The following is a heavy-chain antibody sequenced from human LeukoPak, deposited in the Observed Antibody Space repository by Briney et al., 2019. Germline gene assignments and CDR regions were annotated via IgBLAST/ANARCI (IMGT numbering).Heavy chain of an antibody. CDR1: GDSICGYY. V-gene: IGHV4-4*07. J-gene: IGHJ4*02. CDR2: IYAPGSS. D-gene: IGHD2-15*01. Sequence: SETLSLTCTVSGDSICGYYSAWTRQPAGKGLEWIGHIYAPGSSNYSPSFKSRVTMSIDMSNKQFSLRLNSVTAADTAMYYCVRDLENFDSAANDYWAERTHVIVSP. CDR3: VRDLENFDSAANDY.